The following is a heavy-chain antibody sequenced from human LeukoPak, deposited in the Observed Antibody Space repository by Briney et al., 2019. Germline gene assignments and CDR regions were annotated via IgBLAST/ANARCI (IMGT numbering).Heavy chain of an antibody. Sequence: GGSLRLSCEGSGFTFSDYGMSWVRQAPGKGPEWVAGISWNSDSTGYPDSVRGRFTISRDNAKNSLYLQMDSLRVEDTAFYYCARDRRGITGTEWFDPWGQGTLVTVSS. CDR2: ISWNSDST. CDR3: ARDRRGITGTEWFDP. CDR1: GFTFSDYG. V-gene: IGHV3-20*04. D-gene: IGHD1-20*01. J-gene: IGHJ5*02.